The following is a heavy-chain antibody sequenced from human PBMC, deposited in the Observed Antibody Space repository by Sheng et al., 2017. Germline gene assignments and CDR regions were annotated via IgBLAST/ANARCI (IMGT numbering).Heavy chain of an antibody. Sequence: QLQLQESGPGLVKPSETLSLTCTVSGGSISSSSYYWGWIRQPPGKGLEWIGSIYYSGSHIYNPSLKSRVTISVDTSKNQFSLKLSSVTAADTAVYYCARHHYDYVWGSYRYPDYWGQGTLVTVSS. V-gene: IGHV4-39*01. D-gene: IGHD3-16*02. CDR1: GGSISSSSYY. J-gene: IGHJ4*02. CDR2: IYYSGSH. CDR3: ARHHYDYVWGSYRYPDY.